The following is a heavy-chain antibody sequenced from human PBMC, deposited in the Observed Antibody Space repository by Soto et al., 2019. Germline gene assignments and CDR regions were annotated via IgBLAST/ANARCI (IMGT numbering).Heavy chain of an antibody. V-gene: IGHV1-69*08. CDR1: GGTFSSYT. J-gene: IGHJ5*02. D-gene: IGHD3-9*01. Sequence: ASVKVSCKASGGTFSSYTISWVRQAPGQGLEWMGRIIPILGTANYAQKFQGRVTITADKSTSTAYMELSSLRSEDTAVYYCARGNYDILTGPIRDWFDPWGQGTLVTVSS. CDR3: ARGNYDILTGPIRDWFDP. CDR2: IIPILGTA.